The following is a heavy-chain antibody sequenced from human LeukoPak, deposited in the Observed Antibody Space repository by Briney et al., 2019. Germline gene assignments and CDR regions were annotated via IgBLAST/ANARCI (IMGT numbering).Heavy chain of an antibody. J-gene: IGHJ6*02. CDR2: ISGSGGST. CDR3: AKYGYDSSGYYYYYYYGMDV. Sequence: GGSLRLSCAASGFTFSSYAMSWVRQAPGKGLEWVSAISGSGGSTYYADSVKGRFTISRDNSKNTLYLQINSLRAEDTAVYYCAKYGYDSSGYYYYYYYGMDVWGQGTTVTVSS. CDR1: GFTFSSYA. D-gene: IGHD3-22*01. V-gene: IGHV3-23*01.